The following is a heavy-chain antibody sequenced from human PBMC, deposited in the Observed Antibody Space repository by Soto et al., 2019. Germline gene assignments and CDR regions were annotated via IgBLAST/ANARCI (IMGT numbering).Heavy chain of an antibody. CDR3: ARPRIGAAGTGAYFDY. CDR1: GFRFSSFA. Sequence: QVQLVESGGGVVQPGRSLRLSCTASGFRFSSFAMHWVRQTPGKGLVWVAVISSDGSRDYYADSVKGRFTISRDNSNNTLYLQMGSLGGDDTAVYFCARPRIGAAGTGAYFDYWGQGTLVTVSS. D-gene: IGHD6-13*01. CDR2: ISSDGSRD. V-gene: IGHV3-30-3*01. J-gene: IGHJ4*02.